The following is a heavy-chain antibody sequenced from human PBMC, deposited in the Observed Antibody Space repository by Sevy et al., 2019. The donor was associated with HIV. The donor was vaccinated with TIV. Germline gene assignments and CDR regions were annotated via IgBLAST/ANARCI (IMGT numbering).Heavy chain of an antibody. D-gene: IGHD2-15*01. CDR3: ARVDDLLESYFDN. J-gene: IGHJ4*02. CDR1: GGTFSSYA. CDR2: IIPILAIT. V-gene: IGHV1-69*10. Sequence: ASVKVSCKASGGTFSSYAISWVRQAPGQGLEWMGGIIPILAITDYSQKFQGRVSITADKSTNTAYMELSSLRSEDTAVYYCARVDDLLESYFDNWGQGTLVTVSS.